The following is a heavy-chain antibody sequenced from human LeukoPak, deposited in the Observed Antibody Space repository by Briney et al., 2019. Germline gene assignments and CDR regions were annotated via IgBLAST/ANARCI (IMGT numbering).Heavy chain of an antibody. Sequence: GESLKISCKGSGYSFSTYWIGWVRQKPGKGLEWMGIIYPGDSDTRYSPSFQGQVTISADKSISTAYLQWSSLKASDTAMYYCARHKLAVAGRVDAFDIWGQGTMVTVSS. CDR3: ARHKLAVAGRVDAFDI. J-gene: IGHJ3*02. D-gene: IGHD6-19*01. CDR1: GYSFSTYW. V-gene: IGHV5-51*01. CDR2: IYPGDSDT.